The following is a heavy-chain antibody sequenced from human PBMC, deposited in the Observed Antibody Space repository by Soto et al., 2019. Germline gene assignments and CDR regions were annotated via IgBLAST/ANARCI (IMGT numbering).Heavy chain of an antibody. CDR1: GGSISSSNW. Sequence: SESLSLTCAVSGGSISSSNWWSWVRQPPGKGLEWIGEIYHSGSTNYNPSLKSRVTIPVDKSKNQFSLKLSSVTAADTAVYYCAREDPGSTVVAGYFDYWGQGTLVTVSS. CDR3: AREDPGSTVVAGYFDY. D-gene: IGHD6-19*01. J-gene: IGHJ4*02. V-gene: IGHV4-4*02. CDR2: IYHSGST.